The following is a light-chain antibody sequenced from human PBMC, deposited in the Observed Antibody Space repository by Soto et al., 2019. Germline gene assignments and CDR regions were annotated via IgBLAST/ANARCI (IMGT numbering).Light chain of an antibody. J-gene: IGLJ2*01. CDR1: SSDVGGYNY. V-gene: IGLV2-14*01. CDR2: DVS. Sequence: QSVLTQPASVSGSPGQSITISCTGTSSDVGGYNYVSWYQQHPGKAPKLMIYDVSNRPSGVSNRVSASKSVYTASLTISGLQAEDEAAYYCISYTSSSTRVFGGGTKLTVL. CDR3: ISYTSSSTRV.